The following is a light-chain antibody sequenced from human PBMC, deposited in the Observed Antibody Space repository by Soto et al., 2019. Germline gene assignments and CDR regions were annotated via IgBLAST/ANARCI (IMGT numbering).Light chain of an antibody. CDR2: GAS. V-gene: IGKV3-20*01. J-gene: IGKJ3*01. CDR1: RSVSSSY. Sequence: EIVLTQSPGTLSLSPGERATLSCRASRSVSSSYLAWYQQKPGQAPRLLIYGASSRATGIPDRFSGSGSGTDFTLTISRLEPEDFAVYYCQQYGSSPFTFGTGTKVDIK. CDR3: QQYGSSPFT.